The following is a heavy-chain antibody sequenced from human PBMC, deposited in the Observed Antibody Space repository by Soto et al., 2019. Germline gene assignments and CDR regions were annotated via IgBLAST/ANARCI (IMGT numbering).Heavy chain of an antibody. V-gene: IGHV3-23*01. CDR1: GFTFSNSA. Sequence: EVHLLESGGGVVQPGGSLRLSCAASGFTFSNSAMTWVRQALGKGPEWVSIIGRTNNTHYADPVKGRFAISTANSQNTLLLQIDRQSDQDTAVCFCAKVDASGDRTAHWGQGKLVNVSS. CDR3: AKVDASGDRTAH. D-gene: IGHD2-21*01. J-gene: IGHJ1*01. CDR2: IIGRTNNT.